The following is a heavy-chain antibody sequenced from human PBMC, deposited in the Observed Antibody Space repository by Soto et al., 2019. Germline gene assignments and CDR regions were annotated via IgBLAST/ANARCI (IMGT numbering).Heavy chain of an antibody. D-gene: IGHD3-16*01. J-gene: IGHJ4*02. Sequence: GGSLRLSCAASGFTFSSSAMSWVRQAPGTGLEWVSTINPTGANTHYADSAKGRFTISRDNSRNTVDLQMNSLRAADTALYYCVSWVSDHFDYWGQGTPVTVSS. CDR3: VSWVSDHFDY. V-gene: IGHV3-23*01. CDR2: INPTGANT. CDR1: GFTFSSSA.